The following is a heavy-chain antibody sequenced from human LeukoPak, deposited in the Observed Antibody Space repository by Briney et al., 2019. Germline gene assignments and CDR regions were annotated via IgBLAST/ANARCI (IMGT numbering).Heavy chain of an antibody. CDR3: TTVETGGYYMGIRDY. V-gene: IGHV3-15*01. CDR2: KSKTDGGTT. Sequence: KSKTDGGTTDYAAPVKGRFTISRDDSKNTLCLQMNSLKTEDTAVYYCTTVETGGYYMGIRDYWGQGTLVTVSS. D-gene: IGHD3-22*01. J-gene: IGHJ4*02.